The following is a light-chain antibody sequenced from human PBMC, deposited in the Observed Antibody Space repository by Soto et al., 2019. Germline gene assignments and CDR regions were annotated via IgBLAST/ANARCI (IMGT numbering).Light chain of an antibody. CDR1: QRVMYSE. Sequence: EIVSTQSPGTLSLSAGYRATTSCWCSQRVMYSELAWYQQKPGQAPRLLIYGASTRATGIPARFSGSGSGTEFTLTISSLQSEDFAVYYCQQYNHWPSITFGQGTRLEIK. V-gene: IGKV3-15*01. J-gene: IGKJ5*01. CDR3: QQYNHWPSIT. CDR2: GAS.